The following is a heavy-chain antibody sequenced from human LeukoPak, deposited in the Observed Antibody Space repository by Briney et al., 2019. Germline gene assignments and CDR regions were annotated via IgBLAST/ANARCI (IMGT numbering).Heavy chain of an antibody. V-gene: IGHV4-31*03. Sequence: PSETLSLTCTVSGGSISSGGYYWSWIRQHPGKGLEWIGYIYYSGSTYYNPSLKSRVTISVDTSKNQFSLKPSSVTAADTAVYYCARELRGGYRLRYFDYWGQGTLVTVSS. CDR3: ARELRGGYRLRYFDY. CDR2: IYYSGST. CDR1: GGSISSGGYY. D-gene: IGHD3-22*01. J-gene: IGHJ4*02.